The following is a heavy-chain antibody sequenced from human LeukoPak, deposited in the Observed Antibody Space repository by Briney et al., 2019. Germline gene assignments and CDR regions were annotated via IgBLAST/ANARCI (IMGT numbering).Heavy chain of an antibody. CDR1: GFTFDDYA. D-gene: IGHD6-13*01. CDR2: ISGDSGTT. CDR3: AKRIAAAGPYFDY. Sequence: GGSLRLSCAASGFTFDDYAMHWVRQAPGKGLEWVSLISGDSGTTYYADSVKGRFTISRDNSKNTLYLQMNSLRAEDTAVYYCAKRIAAAGPYFDYWGQGTLVTVSS. J-gene: IGHJ4*02. V-gene: IGHV3-43*02.